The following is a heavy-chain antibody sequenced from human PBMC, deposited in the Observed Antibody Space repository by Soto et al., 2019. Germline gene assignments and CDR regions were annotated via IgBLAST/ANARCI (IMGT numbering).Heavy chain of an antibody. V-gene: IGHV3-9*01. CDR2: ISWNSGNI. D-gene: IGHD3-3*01. Sequence: EVQLVESGGGLVQPGMSLRLSCVASGFTFGDYGMHWVRQAPGRGPEWVSGISWNSGNIGYAETVKGRFTISRDNAKNSLYLQMNSLRAEDTALYYCVKNGLTSVFGLVHDGSDIWGHGTMVTVSS. CDR1: GFTFGDYG. J-gene: IGHJ3*02. CDR3: VKNGLTSVFGLVHDGSDI.